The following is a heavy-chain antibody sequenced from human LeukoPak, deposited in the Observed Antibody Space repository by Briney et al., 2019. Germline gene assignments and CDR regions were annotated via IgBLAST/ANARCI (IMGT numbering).Heavy chain of an antibody. CDR2: INPSGGST. J-gene: IGHJ6*02. Sequence: ASVKVSCKASGYTFTSYGIGWVRQAPGQGLEWMGIINPSGGSTSYAQKFQGRVTMTRDTSTSTVYMELSSLRSEDTAVYYCARAGGGSCPSGVCYYYYGMDVWGQGTTVTVSS. V-gene: IGHV1-46*01. CDR1: GYTFTSYG. CDR3: ARAGGGSCPSGVCYYYYGMDV. D-gene: IGHD2-15*01.